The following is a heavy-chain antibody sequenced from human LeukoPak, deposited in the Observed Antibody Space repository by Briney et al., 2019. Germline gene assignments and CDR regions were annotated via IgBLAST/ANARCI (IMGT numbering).Heavy chain of an antibody. D-gene: IGHD2-21*01. CDR3: ARDFAYKKFDY. Sequence: PGGSLRISRAASGLILRGSWMNWVRQAPGKGLEWVASISPDGSGKGLVASVRGRFTISRDDAENSLYLQMNGLRVEDTAVYYCARDFAYKKFDYWGRGTLVTVSS. CDR1: GLILRGSW. J-gene: IGHJ4*02. CDR2: ISPDGSGK. V-gene: IGHV3-7*03.